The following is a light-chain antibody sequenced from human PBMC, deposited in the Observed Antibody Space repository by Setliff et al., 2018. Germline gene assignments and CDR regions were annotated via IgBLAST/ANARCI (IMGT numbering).Light chain of an antibody. CDR3: SSYTTSSLRV. CDR1: SSDIGAYTY. J-gene: IGLJ2*01. CDR2: NVS. Sequence: QSVLTQPASVSGSPGQSITISCTGTSSDIGAYTYVSWYQQHPGKAPKLLISNVSNRPSGVSHRFSGSKSGNTASLTISWLQAEDEADYYCSSYTTSSLRVFGGGTKVTV. V-gene: IGLV2-14*03.